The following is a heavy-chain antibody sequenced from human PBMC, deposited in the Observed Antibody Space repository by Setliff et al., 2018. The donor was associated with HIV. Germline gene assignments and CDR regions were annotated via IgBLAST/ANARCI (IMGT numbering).Heavy chain of an antibody. Sequence: GGSLRLSCAASGFTFSSYSMNWVRQAPGKGLEWVSYISSSSSTIYYADSVKGRFTISRDNAKNSLYLQMNSLRAEDTAVYYCARGHSSSWYGGDYYYYGMDVWGQGTTVTVSS. V-gene: IGHV3-48*04. CDR2: ISSSSSTI. J-gene: IGHJ6*02. CDR3: ARGHSSSWYGGDYYYYGMDV. D-gene: IGHD6-13*01. CDR1: GFTFSSYS.